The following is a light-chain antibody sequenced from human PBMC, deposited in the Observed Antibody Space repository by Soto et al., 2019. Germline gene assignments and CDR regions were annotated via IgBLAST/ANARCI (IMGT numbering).Light chain of an antibody. CDR1: QSVSSN. Sequence: EIVMTQSPATLSVSPGERATLSCRASQSVSSNLAWYQQRPRQAPRLLIYGASTRRPGIPARFSGSGSGTDFTLTISSLQSEDFAVYYCQQYNNWPRGTFGPGTKVDIK. J-gene: IGKJ3*01. V-gene: IGKV3D-15*01. CDR3: QQYNNWPRGT. CDR2: GAS.